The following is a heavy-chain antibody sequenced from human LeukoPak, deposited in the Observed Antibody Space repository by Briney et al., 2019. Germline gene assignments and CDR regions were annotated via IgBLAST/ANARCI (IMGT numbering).Heavy chain of an antibody. V-gene: IGHV3-23*01. CDR3: AISIAAQGDY. CDR2: ISGNDYST. J-gene: IGHJ4*02. CDR1: GFTFSSYA. Sequence: GGSLRLSCAASGFTFSSYAMSWVRQAPGKGLEWVSTISGNDYSTFYADSVKGRFTISRDNSKNTLYLQMNSLRAEDTAVYYCAISIAAQGDYWGQGTLVTVSS. D-gene: IGHD6-6*01.